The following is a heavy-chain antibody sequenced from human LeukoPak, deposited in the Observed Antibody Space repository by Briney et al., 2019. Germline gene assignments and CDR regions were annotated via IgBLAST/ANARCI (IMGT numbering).Heavy chain of an antibody. CDR2: ISSSGSTI. Sequence: PGGSLRLSCAASGFTFSSYEMNWVRQAPGKGLEWVSYISSSGSTIYYADSVKGRFTISRDNAKNSLSLQMNSLRAEDTAVYYCARGKSEVGGYSYSCDYWGQGTLVTVSS. V-gene: IGHV3-48*03. D-gene: IGHD5-18*01. J-gene: IGHJ4*02. CDR3: ARGKSEVGGYSYSCDY. CDR1: GFTFSSYE.